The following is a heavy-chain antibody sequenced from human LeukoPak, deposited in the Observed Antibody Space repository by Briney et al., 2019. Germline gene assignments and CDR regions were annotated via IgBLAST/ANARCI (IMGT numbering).Heavy chain of an antibody. D-gene: IGHD2-2*01. CDR1: GFTSRASG. CDR2: ISYDGSNK. Sequence: GGSLRHSSAESGFTSRASGPRGGPQAPGKGLEWVAVISYDGSNKYYADSVKGRFTISRDNSKNTLYLQMNSLRAEDTAVYYCARDRSPIVLVPAARYAYRAVVRGQRATFTVSS. V-gene: IGHV3-30*03. J-gene: IGHJ6*01. CDR3: ARDRSPIVLVPAARYAYRAVV.